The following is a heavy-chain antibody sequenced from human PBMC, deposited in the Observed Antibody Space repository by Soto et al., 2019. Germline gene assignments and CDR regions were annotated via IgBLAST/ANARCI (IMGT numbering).Heavy chain of an antibody. V-gene: IGHV4-59*01. D-gene: IGHD3-22*01. J-gene: IGHJ5*02. CDR3: ATESASYDSSGYRDWFDP. CDR2: IYYSGST. Sequence: SETLSLTCTVSGGSISSYYWSWIRQPPGKGLEWIGYIYYSGSTNYNPSLKSRVTISVDTSKNQFSLKLSSVTAADTAVYYCATESASYDSSGYRDWFDPWGQGTLVTVSS. CDR1: GGSISSYY.